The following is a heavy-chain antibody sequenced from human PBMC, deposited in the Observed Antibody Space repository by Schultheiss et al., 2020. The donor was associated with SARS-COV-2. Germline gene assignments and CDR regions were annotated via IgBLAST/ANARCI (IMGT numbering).Heavy chain of an antibody. CDR2: ISYDGSNK. D-gene: IGHD3-3*01. J-gene: IGHJ6*02. CDR1: GFTFSYYY. Sequence: GESLKISCAASGFTFSYYYMSGVRQAPGKGLEWVAVISYDGSNKYYADSVKGRFTISRDNSKNSLYLQMNSLRAEDTAVYYCARVGTDFRSGYSYGMDVWGQGTTVTVS. CDR3: ARVGTDFRSGYSYGMDV. V-gene: IGHV3-30*03.